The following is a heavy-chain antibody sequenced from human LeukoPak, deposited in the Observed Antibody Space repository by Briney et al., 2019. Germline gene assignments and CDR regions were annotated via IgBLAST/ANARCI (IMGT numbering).Heavy chain of an antibody. CDR2: INHRGST. V-gene: IGHV4-34*01. Sequence: SGGSLRLSCAASGFTVSSNYMSWVRQPPGKGLEWIGEINHRGSTNYNPSLKSRVTMSVDTSKNQFSLKLSSVTAADTAVYYCARGRGAARFVTIEFDYWGQGALVTVSS. CDR3: ARGRGAARFVTIEFDY. J-gene: IGHJ4*02. CDR1: GFTVSSNY. D-gene: IGHD6-6*01.